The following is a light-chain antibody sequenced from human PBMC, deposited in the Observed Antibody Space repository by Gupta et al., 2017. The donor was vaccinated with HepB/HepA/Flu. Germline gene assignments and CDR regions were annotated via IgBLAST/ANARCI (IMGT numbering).Light chain of an antibody. CDR2: YDR. CDR3: QVWDTTTNLVV. CDR1: NIGSKT. Sequence: SYVLTQQPSVPVAPRRTPRITCGGNNIGSKTVHWYQQKPGQAPVVVNYYDRDRPSGIPERFSGFNSGNTATLTINKVEAGDEADYYCQVWDTTTNLVVFGGGTKLTVL. J-gene: IGLJ2*01. V-gene: IGLV3-21*04.